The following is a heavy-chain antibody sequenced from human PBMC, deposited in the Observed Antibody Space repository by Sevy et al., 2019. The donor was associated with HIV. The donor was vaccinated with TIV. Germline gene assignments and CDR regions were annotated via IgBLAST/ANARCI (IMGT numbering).Heavy chain of an antibody. Sequence: ASVKVSCKASGYTFTSYGISWVRQAPGQGLEWMGWISAYNGNTNYAQKLQGRVTMTTDTSTGTAYMELRSLRSDDTAVYYCARDLLSSGWLTGYYYYYGMDVWGQGTTVTVSS. D-gene: IGHD6-19*01. V-gene: IGHV1-18*01. CDR1: GYTFTSYG. CDR2: ISAYNGNT. CDR3: ARDLLSSGWLTGYYYYYGMDV. J-gene: IGHJ6*02.